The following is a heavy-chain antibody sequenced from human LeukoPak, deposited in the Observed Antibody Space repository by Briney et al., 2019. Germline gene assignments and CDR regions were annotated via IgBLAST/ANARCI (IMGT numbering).Heavy chain of an antibody. D-gene: IGHD3-3*01. CDR2: INPSGGST. V-gene: IGHV1-46*01. CDR1: GYTFTIYY. Sequence: ASVNVSCKASGYTFTIYYMHWVRQAPGQGLEWMGIINPSGGSTSYAQKFQGRVTMTRDTSTSTVYMELSSLRSEDTAVYYCARWNYDFWSGYSNWFDPWGQGTLVTVSS. CDR3: ARWNYDFWSGYSNWFDP. J-gene: IGHJ5*02.